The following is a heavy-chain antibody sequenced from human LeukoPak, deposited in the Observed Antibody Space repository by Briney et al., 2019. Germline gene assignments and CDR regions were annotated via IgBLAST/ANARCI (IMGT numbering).Heavy chain of an antibody. CDR3: AKGGRTWELDY. CDR2: ISAGGTST. D-gene: IGHD1-26*01. V-gene: IGHV3-23*01. J-gene: IGHJ4*02. CDR1: GFTFSSSA. Sequence: GGSLRLSCAASGFTFSSSAMSWVRQAPGKGLELVSAISAGGTSTYYADSVKGRFTISRDNSKNTLYLQMNSLRAEDTALYYCAKGGRTWELDYWGQGTLVTVSS.